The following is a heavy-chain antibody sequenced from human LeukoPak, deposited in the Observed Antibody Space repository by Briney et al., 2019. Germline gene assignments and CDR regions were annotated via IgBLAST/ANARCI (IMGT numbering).Heavy chain of an antibody. CDR1: GGSISSSSYY. J-gene: IGHJ4*02. V-gene: IGHV3-7*01. CDR3: ARDPNSGYSYSDY. Sequence: ETLSLTCTVSGGSISSSSYYWGWIRQAPGKGLEWVANIKPDGSEAHYVDSVKGRFTISRENAKNSLYLQMNSLRAEGTAMYYCARDPNSGYSYSDYWGQGTLVTVSS. CDR2: IKPDGSEA. D-gene: IGHD5-18*01.